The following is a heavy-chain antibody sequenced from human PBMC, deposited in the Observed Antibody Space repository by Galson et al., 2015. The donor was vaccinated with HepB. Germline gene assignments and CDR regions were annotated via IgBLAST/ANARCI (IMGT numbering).Heavy chain of an antibody. Sequence: SLRLSCAASGFTFSSYGMHWVRQAPGKGLEWVAVISYDGSNKYYADSVKGRFTISRDNSKNTLYLQMNSLRAEDTAVYYCAKDPYYGSGSYYYYYGMDVWGQGTTVTVSS. J-gene: IGHJ6*02. D-gene: IGHD3-10*01. CDR3: AKDPYYGSGSYYYYYGMDV. V-gene: IGHV3-30*18. CDR2: ISYDGSNK. CDR1: GFTFSSYG.